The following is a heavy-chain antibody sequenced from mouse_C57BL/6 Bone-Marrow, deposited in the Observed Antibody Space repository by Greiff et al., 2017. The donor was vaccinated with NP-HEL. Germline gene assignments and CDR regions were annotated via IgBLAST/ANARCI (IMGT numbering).Heavy chain of an antibody. CDR2: IHPNSGST. J-gene: IGHJ4*01. CDR3: AREGLYAMDY. V-gene: IGHV1-64*01. D-gene: IGHD3-3*01. CDR1: GYTFTSYW. Sequence: QVHVKQPGAELVKPGASVKLSCKASGYTFTSYWMHWVKQRPGQGLEWIGMIHPNSGSTNYNEKFKSKATLTVDKSSSTAYMQLSSLTSEDSAVYYCAREGLYAMDYWGQGTSVTVSS.